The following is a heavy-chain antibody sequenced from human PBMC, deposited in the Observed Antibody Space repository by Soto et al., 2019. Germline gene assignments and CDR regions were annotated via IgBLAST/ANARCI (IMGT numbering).Heavy chain of an antibody. CDR2: IKEDGSEK. V-gene: IGHV3-7*05. CDR1: GFTFIGNW. CDR3: TRAYASAY. Sequence: EVQLVESGGGLVQPGGSLGPSCSAPGFTFIGNWMNWVRQAPGKGLEWVANIKEDGSEKHYVESVKGRFTISRDNAKNSLYLQVNSLRAEDTAVYYCTRAYASAYWGQGTLVTVSS. J-gene: IGHJ4*02.